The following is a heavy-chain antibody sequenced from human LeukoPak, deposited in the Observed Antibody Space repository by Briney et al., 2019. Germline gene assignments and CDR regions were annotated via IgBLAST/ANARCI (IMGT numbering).Heavy chain of an antibody. Sequence: SQTLSLTCTVSGGSISSGSYYWSWIRQPAGKGLEWIGRIYTSGSTNYNPSLKSRVTISVDTSKNQFSLKLSSVTAADTAVYYCARGNDISGYYYAGYWGQGTLVTVSS. CDR3: ARGNDISGYYYAGY. D-gene: IGHD3-22*01. CDR1: GGSISSGSYY. J-gene: IGHJ4*02. V-gene: IGHV4-61*02. CDR2: IYTSGST.